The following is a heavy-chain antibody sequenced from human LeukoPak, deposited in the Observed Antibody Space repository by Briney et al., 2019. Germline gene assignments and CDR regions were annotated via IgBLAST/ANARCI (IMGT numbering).Heavy chain of an antibody. J-gene: IGHJ4*02. CDR1: GDSINTYY. CDR2: IHHSGAT. Sequence: PSETLSLTCTVSGDSINTYYWDWIRQPAGKGLEWIGRIHHSGATNYNPSLKSRVTISVDTSKNQFSLKLSSVTAADTAVYYCARLRFGRTSFDYWGQGTLVTVSS. V-gene: IGHV4-4*07. D-gene: IGHD3-10*01. CDR3: ARLRFGRTSFDY.